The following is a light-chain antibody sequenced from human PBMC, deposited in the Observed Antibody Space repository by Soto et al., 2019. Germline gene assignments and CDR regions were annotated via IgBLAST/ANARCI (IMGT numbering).Light chain of an antibody. CDR1: SSDVGNYNR. J-gene: IGLJ2*01. CDR3: RSYTSTNTVV. V-gene: IGLV2-18*02. Sequence: QSALTQPPSVSGSPGQSVTISCTGTSSDVGNYNRVSWYQQPPGTAPKVIIYEVSNRPSGVPDRFSGSKSGNTASLTISGLQAEDEADYHCRSYTSTNTVVFGGGTKLTVL. CDR2: EVS.